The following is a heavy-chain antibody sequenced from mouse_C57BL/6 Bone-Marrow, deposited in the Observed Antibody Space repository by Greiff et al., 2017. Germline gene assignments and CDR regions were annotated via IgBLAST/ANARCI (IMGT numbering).Heavy chain of an antibody. Sequence: EVKLVESGGGLVQPGGSLKLSCAASGFTFSDYYMYWVRQTPEKRLEWVAYISNGGGSTYYPDTVKGRFTISRDNAKNTLYLQMSRLKSEDTARYYCARHDTMRAMDYWGQGTSVTVSS. CDR1: GFTFSDYY. J-gene: IGHJ4*01. D-gene: IGHD2-4*01. CDR2: ISNGGGST. V-gene: IGHV5-12*01. CDR3: ARHDTMRAMDY.